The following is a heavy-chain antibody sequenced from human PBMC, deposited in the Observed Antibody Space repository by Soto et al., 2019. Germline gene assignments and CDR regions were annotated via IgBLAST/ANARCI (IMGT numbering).Heavy chain of an antibody. CDR2: IRSDGTDN. CDR1: GFTFSSCG. Sequence: GGSLRLSCVASGFTFSSCGMHWVRQAPGKGLEWVAFIRSDGTDNSYSDSLKGRITISRDNLRNTLYLQMNTLSAEDTAFYYCARGHYLYSSNHILDLWGEGSLVTVSS. D-gene: IGHD6-13*01. J-gene: IGHJ4*02. CDR3: ARGHYLYSSNHILDL. V-gene: IGHV3-30*02.